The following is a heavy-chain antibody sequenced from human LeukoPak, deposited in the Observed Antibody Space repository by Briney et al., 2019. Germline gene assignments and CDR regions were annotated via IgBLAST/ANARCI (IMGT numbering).Heavy chain of an antibody. Sequence: GESLKISCKGSGYSFTSHWIGWVRQMPGKGLDWMGIIYPGDSDTRYSPSFQGQVTISADKSISTAYVQWSSLKASDTAMYYCARVEYGDHTKLYYFDYWGQDSLVTVSS. V-gene: IGHV5-51*01. J-gene: IGHJ4*02. CDR3: ARVEYGDHTKLYYFDY. D-gene: IGHD4-17*01. CDR2: IYPGDSDT. CDR1: GYSFTSHW.